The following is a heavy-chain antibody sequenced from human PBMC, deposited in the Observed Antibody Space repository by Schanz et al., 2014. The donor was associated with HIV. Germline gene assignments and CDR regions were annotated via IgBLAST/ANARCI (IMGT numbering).Heavy chain of an antibody. J-gene: IGHJ6*02. CDR3: ARAAFSSEYYYGMDV. V-gene: IGHV1-69*01. CDR1: GGTFRTFA. D-gene: IGHD3-3*02. CDR2: IVPIFGTT. Sequence: QVQLVQSGAEVKKPGSSVKVSCKTLGGTFRTFAISWVRQAPGQGLEWMGGIVPIFGTTNYAQKFQGRVTITADESTSTAYMELSSLRSADTAVYFCARAAFSSEYYYGMDVGGQGTTVTVSS.